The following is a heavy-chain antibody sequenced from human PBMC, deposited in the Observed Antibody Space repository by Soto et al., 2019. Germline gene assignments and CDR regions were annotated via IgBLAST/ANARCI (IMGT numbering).Heavy chain of an antibody. CDR3: ARAFKGIIENTGWPKPYYYGLDV. Sequence: QVQLQQWGAGLLKPSETLSLTCGVSGASLRGSNWPGTRRPPGGGWGWLGEFINGGSAYYNPALGDRVTISVDTSKKQFSLSLTSVTAADTGRYYCARAFKGIIENTGWPKPYYYGLDVWAQGTAVIVSS. CDR1: GASLRGSN. CDR2: FINGGSA. D-gene: IGHD6-19*01. V-gene: IGHV4-34*12. J-gene: IGHJ6*02.